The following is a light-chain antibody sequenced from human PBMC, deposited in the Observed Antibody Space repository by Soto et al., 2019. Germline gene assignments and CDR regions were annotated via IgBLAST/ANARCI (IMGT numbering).Light chain of an antibody. CDR2: KAS. V-gene: IGKV1-5*03. J-gene: IGKJ1*01. CDR3: QQYNSYSVT. Sequence: IQFTHSSSSLSASVGDRVTITCRASQATSSYLAWYQQKPGKAPNLLIYKASSLESGVPSRFSGSGSGTEFTLTISSLQPDDFATYYCQQYNSYSVTFGQGTKV. CDR1: QATSSY.